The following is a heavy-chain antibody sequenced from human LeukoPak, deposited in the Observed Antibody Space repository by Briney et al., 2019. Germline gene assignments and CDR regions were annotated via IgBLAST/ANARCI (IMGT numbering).Heavy chain of an antibody. D-gene: IGHD6-13*01. Sequence: SVKVSCKASGGTFSSYAISWVRQAPGQGLEWMGRIIPIFGTANYAQKFRGRVTITTDESTSTAYMELSSLRSEDTAVYYCARDLPSSWRFDYWGQGTLVTVSS. V-gene: IGHV1-69*05. CDR3: ARDLPSSWRFDY. CDR1: GGTFSSYA. J-gene: IGHJ4*02. CDR2: IIPIFGTA.